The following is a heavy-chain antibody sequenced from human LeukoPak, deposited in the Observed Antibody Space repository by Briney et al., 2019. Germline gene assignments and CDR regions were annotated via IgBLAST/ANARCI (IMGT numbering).Heavy chain of an antibody. Sequence: GGSLRLSCAASGFTFSSYWMSWVRQAPGKGLEWVANIKQDGSEKYYVDSVKGRFTISRDNAKNSLYLQMNSLRAEDTAVYYCAREVRVVTAILDYWGQGTLVTVSS. CDR1: GFTFSSYW. CDR3: AREVRVVTAILDY. V-gene: IGHV3-7*01. J-gene: IGHJ4*02. D-gene: IGHD2-21*02. CDR2: IKQDGSEK.